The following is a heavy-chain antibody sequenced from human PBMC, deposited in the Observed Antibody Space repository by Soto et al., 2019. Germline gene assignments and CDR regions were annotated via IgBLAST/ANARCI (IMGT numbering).Heavy chain of an antibody. J-gene: IGHJ6*02. Sequence: ASVKVSCKASGYTSSGYCINCVRQAPGQGLEWMGWISAINGDTNYAQKFQGRVTITRDTSTSTAHMELSSLRSDDAAVYYCATRDCHKGVEHYYDGFDVWGQGTTVTVSS. CDR3: ATRDCHKGVEHYYDGFDV. V-gene: IGHV1-18*01. CDR1: GYTSSGYC. D-gene: IGHD2-8*01. CDR2: ISAINGDT.